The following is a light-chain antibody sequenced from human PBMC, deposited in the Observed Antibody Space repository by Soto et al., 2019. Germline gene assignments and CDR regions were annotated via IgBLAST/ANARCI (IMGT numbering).Light chain of an antibody. V-gene: IGKV1-39*01. J-gene: IGKJ1*01. CDR1: QSISSS. CDR3: QQTYSTSWT. CDR2: TAS. Sequence: DIQMTQSPSSLSASIGDRVTITCRASQSISSSLNWYQQKPGEAPKLLIFTASNLQSGVPSRFSGSKSGTDFTLTISPLQPDDFATYYCQQTYSTSWTFGQGTKVEIK.